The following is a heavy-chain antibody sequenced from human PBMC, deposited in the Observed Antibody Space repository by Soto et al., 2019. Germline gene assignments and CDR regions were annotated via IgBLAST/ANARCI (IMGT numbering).Heavy chain of an antibody. J-gene: IGHJ6*02. CDR2: IYHTGTT. Sequence: SETLSLTCAVSGDSISNGYHWAWIRQPPGKGLEWVASIYHTGTTYYNPSLTSRVTISIDTSKNQFSLKVGSVTAADTAVYYCASSSLYGMDVWGQGTTVTVSS. CDR1: GDSISNGYH. V-gene: IGHV4-38-2*01. CDR3: ASSSLYGMDV.